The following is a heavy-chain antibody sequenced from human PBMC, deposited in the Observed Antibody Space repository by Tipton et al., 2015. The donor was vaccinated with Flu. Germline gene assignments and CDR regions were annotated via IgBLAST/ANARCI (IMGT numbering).Heavy chain of an antibody. Sequence: SLRLSCVASGAIISTYAMTWVRLVPGNGLQWVATISNTGGQTVYADSVKGRFTISRDNSRNTVYLQMNRLTVEDTAIYYCAKVGWLQFRRGSDIDYWGQGTLVTVSS. CDR1: GAIISTYA. D-gene: IGHD5-24*01. CDR2: ISNTGGQT. CDR3: AKVGWLQFRRGSDIDY. V-gene: IGHV3-23*01. J-gene: IGHJ4*02.